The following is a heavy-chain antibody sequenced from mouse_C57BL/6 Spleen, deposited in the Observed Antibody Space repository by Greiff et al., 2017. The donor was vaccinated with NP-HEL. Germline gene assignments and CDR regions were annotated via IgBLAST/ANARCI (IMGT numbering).Heavy chain of an antibody. D-gene: IGHD2-5*01. CDR2: INYDGSST. J-gene: IGHJ2*01. CDR1: GFTFSDYY. CDR3: ARGVHYSNYFDY. V-gene: IGHV5-16*01. Sequence: EVHLVESEGGLVQPGSSMKLSCTASGFTFSDYYMAWVRQVPDKGLEWVANINYDGSSTYYLDFLKSRFIISRDNAKNILYLQRSSLKSEDTATYYCARGVHYSNYFDYWGQGTTLTVSS.